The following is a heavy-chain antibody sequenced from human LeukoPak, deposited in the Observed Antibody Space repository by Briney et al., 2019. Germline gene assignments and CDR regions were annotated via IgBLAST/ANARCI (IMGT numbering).Heavy chain of an antibody. CDR1: GFTFSSYG. CDR3: ARVVGWLPRADY. J-gene: IGHJ4*02. V-gene: IGHV3-48*02. CDR2: ISSSSSTI. Sequence: GGSLRLSCAASGFTFSSYGMNWVRQAPGKGLEWVSYISSSSSTIYDADSVKGGFTISRDNAKNSLYLQMNSLRDEDTAVYYCARVVGWLPRADYWGQGTLVTVSS. D-gene: IGHD5-12*01.